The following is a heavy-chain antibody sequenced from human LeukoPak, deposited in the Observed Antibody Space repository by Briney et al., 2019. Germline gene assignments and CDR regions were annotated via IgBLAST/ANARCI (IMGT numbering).Heavy chain of an antibody. Sequence: PGGSLRLSCAASGFTFSSYSMNWVRQAPGKGLEWVSAISGSGGSTYYADSVKGRFTISRDNSKNTLYLQMNSLRAEDTAVYYCAKSSYDFWSGQGDYYYYYMDVWGKGTTVTVSS. CDR1: GFTFSSYS. V-gene: IGHV3-23*01. CDR2: ISGSGGST. D-gene: IGHD3-3*01. CDR3: AKSSYDFWSGQGDYYYYYMDV. J-gene: IGHJ6*03.